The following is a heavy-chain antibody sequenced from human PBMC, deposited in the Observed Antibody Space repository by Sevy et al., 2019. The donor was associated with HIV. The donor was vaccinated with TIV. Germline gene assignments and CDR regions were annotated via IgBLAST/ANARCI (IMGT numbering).Heavy chain of an antibody. CDR3: ARPRANYVDHYFFYAMDV. J-gene: IGHJ6*02. Sequence: GGSLRLSCAASGLTFSSHAMHWVRQAPGKGLDWVAVISYNGNNKYYADSVKGRFTISRDNFKNTLYLQMNSLTTEDTAVYYCARPRANYVDHYFFYAMDVWGQGTTVTVSS. CDR2: ISYNGNNK. CDR1: GLTFSSHA. V-gene: IGHV3-30-3*01. D-gene: IGHD4-17*01.